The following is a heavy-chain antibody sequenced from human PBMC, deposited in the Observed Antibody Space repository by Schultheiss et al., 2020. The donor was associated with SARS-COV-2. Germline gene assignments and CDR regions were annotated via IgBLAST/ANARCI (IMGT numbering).Heavy chain of an antibody. J-gene: IGHJ4*02. CDR3: ARDANPELFDY. Sequence: GGSLRLSCAASGFTFSSYEMNWVRQAPGKGLEWVSYISSSGSTIYYADSVKGRFTISRDNAKNSLYLQMNSLRAEDTAVYYCARDANPELFDYWGQGTLVTVSS. CDR1: GFTFSSYE. CDR2: ISSSGSTI. D-gene: IGHD1-26*01. V-gene: IGHV3-48*03.